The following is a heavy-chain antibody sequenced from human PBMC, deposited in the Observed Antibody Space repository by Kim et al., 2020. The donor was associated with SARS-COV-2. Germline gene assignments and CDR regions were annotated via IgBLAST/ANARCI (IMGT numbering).Heavy chain of an antibody. V-gene: IGHV3-23*01. CDR3: AKDPLTNYYGSGSDY. CDR1: GFTFSSYA. D-gene: IGHD3-10*01. J-gene: IGHJ4*02. CDR2: ISCSGGST. Sequence: GGSLRLSCAASGFTFSSYAMSWVRQAPGKGLEWVSAISCSGGSTYYADSVKGRFTISRDNSKNTLYLQMNSLRAEDTAVYYCAKDPLTNYYGSGSDYWGQGTLVTVSS.